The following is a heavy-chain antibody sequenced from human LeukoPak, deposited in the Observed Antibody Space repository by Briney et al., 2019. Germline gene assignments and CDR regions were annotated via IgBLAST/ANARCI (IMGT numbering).Heavy chain of an antibody. CDR1: GFTFSSYA. CDR2: ISYDGSNK. V-gene: IGHV3-30-3*01. Sequence: PGGSLRLSCAASGFTFSSYAMHWVRQAPGKGLEWGAVISYDGSNKYYADSVKGRFTISRDNSKNTLYMQMNSLKTEDTAVYYCTTESPYIVVVTGAARDAFDIWGQGTMVTVSS. CDR3: TTESPYIVVVTGAARDAFDI. J-gene: IGHJ3*02. D-gene: IGHD2-21*02.